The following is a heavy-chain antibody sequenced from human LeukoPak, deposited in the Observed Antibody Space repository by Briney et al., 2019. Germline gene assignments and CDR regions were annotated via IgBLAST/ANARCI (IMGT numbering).Heavy chain of an antibody. CDR3: ARHPTGTANFDY. D-gene: IGHD1-7*01. Sequence: SETLSLTCTVSGGSISSSSYYWGWIRQPPGKGLEWIGYIYYSGSTNYNPSLKSRVTISVDTSKNQFSLKLSSVTAADTAVYYCARHPTGTANFDYWGQGTLVTVSS. J-gene: IGHJ4*02. CDR1: GGSISSSSYY. V-gene: IGHV4-61*05. CDR2: IYYSGST.